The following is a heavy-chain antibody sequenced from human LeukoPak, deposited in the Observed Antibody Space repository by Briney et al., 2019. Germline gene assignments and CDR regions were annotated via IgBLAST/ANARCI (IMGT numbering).Heavy chain of an antibody. V-gene: IGHV1-69*04. D-gene: IGHD3-22*01. CDR1: GGTLSSYA. J-gene: IGHJ4*02. CDR2: IIPILGIA. CDR3: ARDEGDDSSGYSDY. Sequence: SVKVSCKASGGTLSSYAISWVRQAPGQGLEWMGRIIPILGIANYAQKFQGRVTITADKSTSTAYMELSSLRSEDTAVYYCARDEGDDSSGYSDYWGQGNPGQRLV.